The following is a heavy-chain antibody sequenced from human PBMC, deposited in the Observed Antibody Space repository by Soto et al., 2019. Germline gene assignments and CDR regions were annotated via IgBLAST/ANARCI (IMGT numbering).Heavy chain of an antibody. Sequence: SETLSLTCTVSGGSISPYYWSWIRQPPGKGLEWIGFIYYSGSTSYNPSLKSRVTISVDTSKNQFSLKLSSVTAADTAVYYCARVTSGYRPHFEYWGQGTLVTVSS. J-gene: IGHJ4*02. V-gene: IGHV4-59*01. CDR1: GGSISPYY. CDR2: IYYSGST. D-gene: IGHD3-3*01. CDR3: ARVTSGYRPHFEY.